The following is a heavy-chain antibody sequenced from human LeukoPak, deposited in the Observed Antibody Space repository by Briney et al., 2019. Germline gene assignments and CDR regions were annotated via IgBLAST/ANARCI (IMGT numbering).Heavy chain of an antibody. J-gene: IGHJ4*02. D-gene: IGHD4-17*01. CDR3: AGSAANYGEDGPVGY. CDR1: GGTFSGYA. CDR2: IIPIFGTA. V-gene: IGHV1-69*13. Sequence: SVKFSCKASGGTFSGYAISWVRQAPGQGLEWRGGIIPIFGTANNAQKFQGRVTITADESTSTAYMELRSLRSEDTAVYYCAGSAANYGEDGPVGYWGQGTLVTVSS.